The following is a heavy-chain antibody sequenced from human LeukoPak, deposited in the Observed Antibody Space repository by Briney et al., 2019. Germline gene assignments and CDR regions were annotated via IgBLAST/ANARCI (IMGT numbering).Heavy chain of an antibody. CDR1: GGTFSSYA. V-gene: IGHV1-69*13. CDR2: IIPIFGTA. Sequence: GASVKVSCKASGGTFSSYAISWVRQAPGQGLEWMGGIIPIFGTANYAQKFQGRVTITADESTSTAYMELSSLRSEDTAVYYCAGSHSVEMATRIDYWGQGTLVTVSS. D-gene: IGHD5-24*01. J-gene: IGHJ4*02. CDR3: AGSHSVEMATRIDY.